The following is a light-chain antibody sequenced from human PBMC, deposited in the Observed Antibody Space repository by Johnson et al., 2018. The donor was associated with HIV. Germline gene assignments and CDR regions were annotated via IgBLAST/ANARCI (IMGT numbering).Light chain of an antibody. V-gene: IGLV1-51*02. CDR2: ENN. Sequence: QSVLTQPPSVSAAPGQKVTISCSGSSANIGDNSVSWYQQLPGTAPKLLIYENNKRPSGIPDRFSGSKSGTSATLGITGLQTGDEADYYCGTWDSSLSAHYVSGTGTKVTVL. CDR1: SANIGDNS. CDR3: GTWDSSLSAHYV. J-gene: IGLJ1*01.